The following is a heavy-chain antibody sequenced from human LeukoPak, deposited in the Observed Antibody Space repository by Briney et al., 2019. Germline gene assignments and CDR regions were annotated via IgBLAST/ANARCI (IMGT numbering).Heavy chain of an antibody. CDR3: ARGVIIGYYMDV. D-gene: IGHD3-10*01. Sequence: PSETLSLTCTVSGGSISSSSYYWSWIRQPAGKGLEWIGRIYTSGSTNYNPSLKSRVTISVDTSKNQFSLKLSSVTAADTAVYYCARGVIIGYYMDVWGKGTTVTVSS. CDR2: IYTSGST. J-gene: IGHJ6*03. V-gene: IGHV4-61*02. CDR1: GGSISSSSYY.